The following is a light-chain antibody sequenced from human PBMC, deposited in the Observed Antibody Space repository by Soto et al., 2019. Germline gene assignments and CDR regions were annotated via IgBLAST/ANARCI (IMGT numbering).Light chain of an antibody. CDR2: GNN. V-gene: IGLV1-40*01. CDR3: AAWDDSLSGPWV. Sequence: QSVLTQPPSVSGAPGQRVTISCTGSSSNIGASYDVHWYQQTPGTAPKLLIYGNNNRPSGVPDRFSGSKSGTSASLAITGLQSEDETDYYCAAWDDSLSGPWVFGGGTKLTVL. CDR1: SSNIGASYD. J-gene: IGLJ3*02.